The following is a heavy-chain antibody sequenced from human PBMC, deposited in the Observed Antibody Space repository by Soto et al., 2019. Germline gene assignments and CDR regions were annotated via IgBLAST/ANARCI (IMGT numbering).Heavy chain of an antibody. CDR3: ARAGGLGAVAVDY. D-gene: IGHD6-19*01. CDR2: IYHSGST. V-gene: IGHV4-30-2*01. J-gene: IGHJ4*02. Sequence: QLQLQESGSGLVKPSQSLSLTCAVSGGSISSGGYSWSWIRQPPGKGLEWIGYIYHSGSTYYNPSLKSRVTISVDRSKNQFSLKLSSVTAADTAVYYCARAGGLGAVAVDYWGQGTLVTVSS. CDR1: GGSISSGGYS.